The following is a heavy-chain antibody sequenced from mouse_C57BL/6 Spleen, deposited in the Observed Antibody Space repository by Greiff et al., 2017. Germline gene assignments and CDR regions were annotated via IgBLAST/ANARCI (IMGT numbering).Heavy chain of an antibody. D-gene: IGHD2-3*01. CDR2: IDPSDSYT. J-gene: IGHJ4*01. CDR3: ARSGGLLRRMNAMDY. V-gene: IGHV1-50*01. Sequence: QVQLQQPGAELVKPGASVKLSCKASGYTFTSYWMQWVKQRPGQGLEWIGEIDPSDSYTNYNQKFKGKATLTVDTSSSTAYMQLRSLTSEDSAVYYCARSGGLLRRMNAMDYWGQGTSVTVSS. CDR1: GYTFTSYW.